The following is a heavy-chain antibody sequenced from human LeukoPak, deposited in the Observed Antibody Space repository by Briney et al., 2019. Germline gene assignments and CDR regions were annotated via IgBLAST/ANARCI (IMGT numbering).Heavy chain of an antibody. D-gene: IGHD4-17*01. Sequence: SETLSLTCTVSGGSISSGDYYWSWIRQPPGKGLEWIGYIYYSGSTYYDPSLKSRVTISVDTSKNRFSLKLSSVTAADTAVYYCARAGVTTVDYWGQGTLATVSS. CDR1: GGSISSGDYY. CDR3: ARAGVTTVDY. V-gene: IGHV4-30-4*01. CDR2: IYYSGST. J-gene: IGHJ4*02.